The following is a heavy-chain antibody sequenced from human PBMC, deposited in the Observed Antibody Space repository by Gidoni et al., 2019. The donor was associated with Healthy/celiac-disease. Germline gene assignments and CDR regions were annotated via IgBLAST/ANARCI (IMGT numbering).Heavy chain of an antibody. CDR2: IWYDGSNT. CDR3: ARGRSEDCTYYYGSGTLGYFVY. D-gene: IGHD3-10*01. J-gene: IGHJ4*02. CDR1: GLTLSSYG. Sequence: QVQLVEFGGGVVQSGRSLRLSCAASGLTLSSYGMQWVRQGPGKGREVVAVIWYDGSNTYYADSVPGRFTISRDHSNNSLYLQMPSLRAEDTAVYYCARGRSEDCTYYYGSGTLGYFVYLGQGTLVTVSS. V-gene: IGHV3-33*01.